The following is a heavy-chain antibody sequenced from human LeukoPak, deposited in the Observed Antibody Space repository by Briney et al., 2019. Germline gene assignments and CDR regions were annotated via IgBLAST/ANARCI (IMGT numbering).Heavy chain of an antibody. D-gene: IGHD5-18*01. CDR2: IPNDGSNK. CDR1: GFTFSSNS. CDR3: ANKVDTAMVTTDY. V-gene: IGHV3-30*02. J-gene: IGHJ4*02. Sequence: GGSLRLSCAAPGFTFSSNSMHWVRQAPGKGLEWVAYIPNDGSNKSYADSVKGRFTTSRDNSKNTLYLHMNRPRDADTPVYNCANKVDTAMVTTDYWGQGRLVTVSS.